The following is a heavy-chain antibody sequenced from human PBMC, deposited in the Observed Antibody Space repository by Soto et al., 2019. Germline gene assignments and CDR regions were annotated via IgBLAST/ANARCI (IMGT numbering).Heavy chain of an antibody. CDR3: ARVVRDTYYDFWSGSPALYYFDY. CDR1: GGSFSGYY. Sequence: SETLSLTCAVYGGSFSGYYWSWIRQPPGKGLEWIGEINHSGSTNYNPSLKSRVTISVDTSKNQFSLKLSSVTAADTAVYYCARVVRDTYYDFWSGSPALYYFDYWGQGTLVTVSS. J-gene: IGHJ4*02. D-gene: IGHD3-3*01. V-gene: IGHV4-34*01. CDR2: INHSGST.